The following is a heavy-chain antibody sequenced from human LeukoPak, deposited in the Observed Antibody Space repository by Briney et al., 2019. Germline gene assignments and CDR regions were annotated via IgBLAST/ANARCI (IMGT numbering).Heavy chain of an antibody. J-gene: IGHJ4*02. CDR3: ARARHSYHDSSGYYYAFDY. D-gene: IGHD3-22*01. V-gene: IGHV1-69*13. Sequence: SVKVSCKASGGTFSNYAISWVRQAPGQGLEWMGAIVPIIGRANYAQRFQDRVTIIADESTSTVYMELSSLTSEDTAVYYCARARHSYHDSSGYYYAFDYWGQGTLVTVSS. CDR1: GGTFSNYA. CDR2: IVPIIGRA.